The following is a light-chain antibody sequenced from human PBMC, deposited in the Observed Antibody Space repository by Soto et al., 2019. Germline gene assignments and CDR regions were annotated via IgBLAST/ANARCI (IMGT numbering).Light chain of an antibody. CDR2: WAS. CDR3: QQYSAYPLP. CDR1: QNINGY. Sequence: DIQLTQSPSSLPASVGDRVTITCRASQNINGYLAWYQQKPGKAPKLLIYWASSLISGFPSRFTGGESGTEFTLTISSLQPDDFAPYYCQQYSAYPLPFGGGTKV. V-gene: IGKV1-5*03. J-gene: IGKJ4*01.